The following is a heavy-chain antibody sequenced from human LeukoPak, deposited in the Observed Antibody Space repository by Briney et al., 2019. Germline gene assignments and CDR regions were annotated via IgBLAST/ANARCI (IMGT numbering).Heavy chain of an antibody. Sequence: SETLSLTCTVSGGSISSSSYYWGWIRQPPGKGLEWIGSIYYSGSTYYNPSLKSRVTISVDTSKNQFSLKLSSVTAADTAVYYCARVHSSSWYQHFDYWGQGTLVTVSS. CDR3: ARVHSSSWYQHFDY. D-gene: IGHD6-13*01. J-gene: IGHJ4*02. CDR2: IYYSGST. CDR1: GGSISSSSYY. V-gene: IGHV4-39*07.